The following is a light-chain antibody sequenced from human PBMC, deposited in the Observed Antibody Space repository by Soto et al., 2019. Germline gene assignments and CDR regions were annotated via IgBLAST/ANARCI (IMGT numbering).Light chain of an antibody. J-gene: IGLJ2*01. V-gene: IGLV1-44*01. Sequence: QSVLTQPPSASGTPGQRVTISCSGSSSNIRSNTVNWYQQLPGTAPTLLIYNNNHRPSGVPDRISGSKSGTTASLAISGLQSEDEADYYCAAWDDSLNGVLFGGGTKVTVL. CDR2: NNN. CDR3: AAWDDSLNGVL. CDR1: SSNIRSNT.